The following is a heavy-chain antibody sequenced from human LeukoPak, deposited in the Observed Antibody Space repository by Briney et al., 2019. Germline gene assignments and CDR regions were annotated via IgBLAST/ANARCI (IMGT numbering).Heavy chain of an antibody. Sequence: GGSLRLSCAASGFTFSSYAMHWVRQAPGKGLEWGAVISYDGSNKYYADSVKGRFTTSRDNSKNTLYLQMNSLRAEDTAVYYCAKAGESDKGSSTAYYYYYYMDVWGKGTTVTISS. D-gene: IGHD6-6*01. CDR1: GFTFSSYA. J-gene: IGHJ6*03. V-gene: IGHV3-30*04. CDR3: AKAGESDKGSSTAYYYYYYMDV. CDR2: ISYDGSNK.